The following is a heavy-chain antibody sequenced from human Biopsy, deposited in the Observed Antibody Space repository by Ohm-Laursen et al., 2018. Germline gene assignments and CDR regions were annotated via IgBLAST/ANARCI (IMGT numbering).Heavy chain of an antibody. CDR3: GRREVVITHDAFDT. D-gene: IGHD3-22*01. CDR1: GGDINNYY. CDR2: IYPGGST. Sequence: SQTLSLTCNVSGGDINNYYWSWIRQPAGKGLGWIGRIYPGGSTNYNPSLKSRVTILVDTSKNQFSLKLNSVTAADTAVYYCGRREVVITHDAFDTWGQGTMVTVSS. V-gene: IGHV4-4*07. J-gene: IGHJ3*02.